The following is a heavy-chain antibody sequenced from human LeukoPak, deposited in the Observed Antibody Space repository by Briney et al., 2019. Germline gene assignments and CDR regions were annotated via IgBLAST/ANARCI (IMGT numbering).Heavy chain of an antibody. CDR1: GGTFSSYA. D-gene: IGHD6-19*01. J-gene: IGHJ4*02. CDR3: ARLVSGWYD. Sequence: SVKVSCKSSGGTFSSYAISWVRQAPGQGLEWMGRIIPILGIANYAQKFQGRVTITADKSTSTAYMELSSLRSEDTAVYYCARLVSGWYDWGQGTLVTVSS. CDR2: IIPILGIA. V-gene: IGHV1-69*04.